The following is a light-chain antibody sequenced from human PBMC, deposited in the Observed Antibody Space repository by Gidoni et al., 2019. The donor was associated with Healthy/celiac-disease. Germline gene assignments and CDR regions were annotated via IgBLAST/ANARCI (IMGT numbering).Light chain of an antibody. V-gene: IGLV3-27*01. CDR3: YSAADNKIGGV. J-gene: IGLJ1*01. Sequence: SYELTQPSSVSVSPGQTARITGSGDVLAKKKYARWFQQKPGQAPVLVIYKDSERPSGIPERFSGSSSGTTVTLTISGAQVEDEADYYCYSAADNKIGGVFGTGTKVTVL. CDR2: KDS. CDR1: VLAKKKY.